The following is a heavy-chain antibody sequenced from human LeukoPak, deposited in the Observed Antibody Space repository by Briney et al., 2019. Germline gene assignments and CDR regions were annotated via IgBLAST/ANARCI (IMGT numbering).Heavy chain of an antibody. J-gene: IGHJ4*02. Sequence: GSLRLSCAASGFTFSSYTMSWVRQAPGKGLGWGSSIISSSRYILDANSLKGRFTLSRDNAKNSLYLQMNSLRAEDTAVYYCASLGEDWGQGTLVTVSS. CDR1: GFTFSSYT. V-gene: IGHV3-21*01. D-gene: IGHD1-26*01. CDR3: ASLGED. CDR2: IISSSRYI.